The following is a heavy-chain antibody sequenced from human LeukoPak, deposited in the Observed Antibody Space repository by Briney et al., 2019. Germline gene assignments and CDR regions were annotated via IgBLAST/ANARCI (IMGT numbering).Heavy chain of an antibody. Sequence: ASVKVSCKASGYTFTSYGISWVRQAPGQGLEWMGGIIPIFGTANYAQKFQGRVTMTEDTSTDTAYMELSSLRSEDTAVYYCATPPLPAAMGRGDYYYCMDVWGKGTTVTVSS. CDR1: GYTFTSYG. CDR3: ATPPLPAAMGRGDYYYCMDV. CDR2: IIPIFGTA. D-gene: IGHD2-2*01. V-gene: IGHV1-69*06. J-gene: IGHJ6*03.